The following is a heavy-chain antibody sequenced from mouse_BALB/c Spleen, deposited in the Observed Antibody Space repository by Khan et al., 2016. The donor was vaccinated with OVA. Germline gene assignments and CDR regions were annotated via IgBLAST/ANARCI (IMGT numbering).Heavy chain of an antibody. CDR1: GYSIASDYA. J-gene: IGHJ2*01. CDR2: ISYSGNT. D-gene: IGHD1-1*01. CDR3: ERVYGGDFDY. Sequence: EVQLVESGPGLVKPSQSLSLTCTVTGYSIASDYAWNWIRQFPGNKLEWMAFISYSGNTNYNPSLKSRISITRDTSKNQFFLQLNSVTSEDTATYYCERVYGGDFDYWGQGTTLTVSS. V-gene: IGHV3-2*02.